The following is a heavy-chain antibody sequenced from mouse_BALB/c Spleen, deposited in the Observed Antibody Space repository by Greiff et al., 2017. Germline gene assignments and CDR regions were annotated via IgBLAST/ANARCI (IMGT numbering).Heavy chain of an antibody. Sequence: VQLKQSGPGLVKPSQSLSLTCSVTGYSITSGYYWNWIRQFPGNKLEWMGYISYDGSNNYNPSLKNRISITRDTSKNQFFLKLNSVTTEDTATYYCARWLRDYAMDYWGQGTSVTVSS. D-gene: IGHD2-2*01. V-gene: IGHV3-6*02. CDR3: ARWLRDYAMDY. CDR2: ISYDGSN. J-gene: IGHJ4*01. CDR1: GYSITSGYY.